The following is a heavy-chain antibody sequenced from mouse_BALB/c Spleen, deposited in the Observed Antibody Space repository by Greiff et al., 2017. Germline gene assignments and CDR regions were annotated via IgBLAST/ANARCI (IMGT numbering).Heavy chain of an antibody. V-gene: IGHV5-17*02. CDR3: ARDEGNPFAY. CDR1: GFTFSSFG. J-gene: IGHJ3*01. CDR2: ISSGSSTI. D-gene: IGHD2-1*01. Sequence: EVKVVESGGGLVQPGGSRKLSCAASGFTFSSFGMHWVRQAPEKGLEWVAYISSGSSTIYYADTVKGRFTISRDNPKNTLFLQMSSLKSEDTAMYYCARDEGNPFAYWGQGTLVTVSA.